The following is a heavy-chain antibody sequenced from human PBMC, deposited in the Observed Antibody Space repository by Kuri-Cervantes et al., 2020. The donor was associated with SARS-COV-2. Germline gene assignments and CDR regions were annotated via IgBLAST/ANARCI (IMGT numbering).Heavy chain of an antibody. J-gene: IGHJ4*02. CDR2: FDPEDGET. CDR3: ATNRCTNGVCSVYYFDY. CDR1: GYTLTELS. Sequence: ASVKVSCKVSGYTLTELSMHWVRQAPGKGLEWMGGFDPEDGETIYAQKFQGRVTMTEDTSTDTAYMELSSLRSEDTAVYYCATNRCTNGVCSVYYFDYWGQGTLVTDSS. D-gene: IGHD2-8*01. V-gene: IGHV1-24*01.